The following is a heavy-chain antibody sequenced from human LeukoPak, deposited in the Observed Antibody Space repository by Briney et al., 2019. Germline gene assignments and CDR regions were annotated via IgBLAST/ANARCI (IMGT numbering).Heavy chain of an antibody. CDR3: AKDSGGPFDY. CDR2: INQDGTEK. CDR1: GFTFSSYW. J-gene: IGHJ4*02. D-gene: IGHD2-15*01. Sequence: PGGSLRLSCAASGFTFSSYWMSWVRQAPGEGLEWVAKINQDGTEKAYVDSVRGRFAISRDNAKNSLFLQMNSLRAEDTAVYYCAKDSGGPFDYWGQGTLVTVSS. V-gene: IGHV3-7*03.